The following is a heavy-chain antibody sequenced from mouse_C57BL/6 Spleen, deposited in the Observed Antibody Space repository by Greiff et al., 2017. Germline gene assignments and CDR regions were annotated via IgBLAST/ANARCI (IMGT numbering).Heavy chain of an antibody. Sequence: QVQLQQSGAELVRPGTSVKVSCKASGYAFTNYLIEWVKQRPGQGLEWIGVINPGSGGTNYNEKFKGKATLTADKSSSTAYMQLSSLTSEDSAVYVCARRRLNYAMDYWGQGTSVTVSS. V-gene: IGHV1-54*01. CDR2: INPGSGGT. J-gene: IGHJ4*01. D-gene: IGHD2-4*01. CDR1: GYAFTNYL. CDR3: ARRRLNYAMDY.